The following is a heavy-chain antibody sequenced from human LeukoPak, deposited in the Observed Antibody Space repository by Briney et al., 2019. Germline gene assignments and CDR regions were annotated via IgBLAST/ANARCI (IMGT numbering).Heavy chain of an antibody. J-gene: IGHJ5*02. D-gene: IGHD3-10*01. CDR3: AKARTMVRGGNWFDP. Sequence: GGSLRLSCAASGFTFSSYAMSWVRQAPGGGLEWVSAISGSGGSTYYADSVKGRFTISRDNSKNTLYLQMNSLRAEDTAVYYCAKARTMVRGGNWFDPWGQGTLVTVSS. V-gene: IGHV3-23*01. CDR2: ISGSGGST. CDR1: GFTFSSYA.